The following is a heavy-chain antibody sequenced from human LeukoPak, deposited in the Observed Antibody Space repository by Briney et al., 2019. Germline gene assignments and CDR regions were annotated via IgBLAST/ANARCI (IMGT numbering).Heavy chain of an antibody. J-gene: IGHJ4*02. D-gene: IGHD7-27*01. CDR2: IYSGGST. CDR1: GFTVSSNY. CDR3: ARLTGDLYFDY. V-gene: IGHV3-53*01. Sequence: GGSLRLSCAASGFTVSSNYMSWVRQAPGKGLEWVSVIYSGGSTYYADSVKGRFTIPRDNSKNTLYLQMNSLRAEDTAVYYCARLTGDLYFDYWGQGTLVTVSS.